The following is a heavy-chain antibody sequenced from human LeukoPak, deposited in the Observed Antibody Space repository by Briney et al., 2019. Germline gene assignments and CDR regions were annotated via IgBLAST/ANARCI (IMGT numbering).Heavy chain of an antibody. CDR2: VFYDGRT. Sequence: PSETLSLTCTVSGGSINNYYWTWVRQSPGRGLQWIAYVFYDGRTHYNPSLESRVTISVDTSKNQFSLKQSSVTAADTAVYYCARGDARGYSYGHFHFDHWGHGTLVTVSS. CDR3: ARGDARGYSYGHFHFDH. CDR1: GGSINNYY. D-gene: IGHD5-18*01. V-gene: IGHV4-59*01. J-gene: IGHJ4*01.